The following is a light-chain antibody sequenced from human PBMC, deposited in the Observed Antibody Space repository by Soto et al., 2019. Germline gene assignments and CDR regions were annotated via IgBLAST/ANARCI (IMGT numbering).Light chain of an antibody. V-gene: IGLV2-23*01. Sequence: QSALTQPASVSGSPGQSITISCTGTSSDVGSYNLVSWYQRHPGKAPKLRSYEGSKRPSGVSNRFSGSKSGNTASLTIDGLQAEAAAEDCCCSYSGSRTWVFGGGTQRTVL. CDR3: CSYSGSRTWV. CDR1: SSDVGSYNL. CDR2: EGS. J-gene: IGLJ3*02.